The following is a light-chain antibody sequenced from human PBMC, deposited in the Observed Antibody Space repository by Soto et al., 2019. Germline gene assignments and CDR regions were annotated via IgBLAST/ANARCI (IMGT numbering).Light chain of an antibody. CDR2: EGG. J-gene: IGLJ3*02. CDR1: SSDVGSYNL. Sequence: QSVLTQPASVSGSPGQSITISCTGTSSDVGSYNLVSWYQQHPGKPPQLMIYEGGKRPSGVSHRFSGSKSGNTASLTISGLQAEDEADYYCCSYAGRSTVVFGGGTKVTVL. V-gene: IGLV2-23*01. CDR3: CSYAGRSTVV.